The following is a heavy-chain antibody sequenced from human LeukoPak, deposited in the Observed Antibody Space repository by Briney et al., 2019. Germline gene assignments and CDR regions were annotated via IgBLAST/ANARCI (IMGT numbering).Heavy chain of an antibody. CDR1: GFTFSSYG. CDR2: ISYDGSNK. V-gene: IGHV3-30*18. D-gene: IGHD6-19*01. Sequence: QTGGSLRLSCAASGFTFSSYGMHWVRQAPGKGLEWVAVISYDGSNKYYADSVKGRFTISRDNSKNTLYLQMNSLRAEDTAVYYCAKVSYSSGWYSVGEWGQGTLVTVSS. CDR3: AKVSYSSGWYSVGE. J-gene: IGHJ4*02.